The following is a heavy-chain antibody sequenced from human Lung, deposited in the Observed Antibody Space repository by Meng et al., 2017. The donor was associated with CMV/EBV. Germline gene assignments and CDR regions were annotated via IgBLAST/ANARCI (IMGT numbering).Heavy chain of an antibody. D-gene: IGHD3-10*01. CDR3: AREEGIGGFDP. CDR1: GGSISSYY. J-gene: IGHJ5*02. CDR2: IDYSGST. V-gene: IGHV4-59*01. Sequence: HVQPPDARPGPVKPSATLSRPCTVSGGSISSYYWSCLRPPPGKGLEWIGYIDYSGSTNYNPSLKSRVTISVDTSKNQFSLKLTSVTAADTAVYYCAREEGIGGFDPWGQGTLVTVSS.